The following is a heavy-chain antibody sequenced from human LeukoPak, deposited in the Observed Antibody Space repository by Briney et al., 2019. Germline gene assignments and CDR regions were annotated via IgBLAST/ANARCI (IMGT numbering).Heavy chain of an antibody. CDR3: ARGVGSSYYYYYYMDV. Sequence: GAPVKVSCKASGYTFTGYYMHWVRQAPGQGLEWMGWINPNSGGTNYAQKFQGRVTMTRDTSISTAYMELSRLRSDDTAVYYCARGVGSSYYYYYYMDVWGKGTTVTVSS. J-gene: IGHJ6*03. CDR2: INPNSGGT. D-gene: IGHD1-26*01. CDR1: GYTFTGYY. V-gene: IGHV1-2*02.